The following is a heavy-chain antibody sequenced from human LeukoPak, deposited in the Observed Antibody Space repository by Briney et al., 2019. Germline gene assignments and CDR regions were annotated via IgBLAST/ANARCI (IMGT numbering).Heavy chain of an antibody. J-gene: IGHJ4*02. CDR3: AREIVATVVDY. V-gene: IGHV1-2*02. CDR1: GYTFTGYY. Sequence: ASVKVSCKASGYTFTGYYIHWVRQAPGQGLEWMGWINPNTVGTNYAQKFQGRVTMTRDRSISTAYMELSSLRYDDTAVYYCAREIVATVVDYWGQGTLATVSS. D-gene: IGHD5-12*01. CDR2: INPNTVGT.